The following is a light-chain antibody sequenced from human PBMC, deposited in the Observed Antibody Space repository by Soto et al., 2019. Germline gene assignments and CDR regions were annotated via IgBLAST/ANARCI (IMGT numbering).Light chain of an antibody. J-gene: IGKJ4*01. CDR3: QQYTNFPLT. Sequence: DIQMTQSPSTLSASAGDRVTITCRASQSISSWLAWYQQKPGKAPKLLIHDASRMERVDPSRFSGSESGTEFTLTISGLHAEDFATYFCQQYTNFPLTFGGGTKVEIK. CDR2: DAS. CDR1: QSISSW. V-gene: IGKV1-5*01.